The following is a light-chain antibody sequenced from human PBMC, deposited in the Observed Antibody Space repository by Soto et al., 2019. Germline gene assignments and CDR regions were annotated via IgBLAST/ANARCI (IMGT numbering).Light chain of an antibody. CDR1: DSDIGRYDY. V-gene: IGLV2-11*01. Sequence: QSALTQPRSVAGSPGQSVTISCTGTDSDIGRYDYVSWYQQHPGKAPKLLIYDVSQRPSGVPDRFSGSKSGTSASLAISGLQSQDEADYYCQSYDSSLSGYVFGIGTKVTVL. CDR3: QSYDSSLSGYV. J-gene: IGLJ1*01. CDR2: DVS.